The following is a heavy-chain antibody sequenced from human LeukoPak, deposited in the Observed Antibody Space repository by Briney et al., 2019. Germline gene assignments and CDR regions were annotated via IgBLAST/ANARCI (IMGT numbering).Heavy chain of an antibody. D-gene: IGHD3-3*01. CDR2: ISSNGGST. Sequence: GGSLRLSCAASGFTFSSYAMHWVRQAPGKGLEYVSAISSNGGSTYYANSVKGRFTTSRDNSKNTLYLQMGSLRAEDMAVYYCARSYYDFWSGHHSPFDYWGQGTLVTVSS. CDR3: ARSYYDFWSGHHSPFDY. J-gene: IGHJ4*02. V-gene: IGHV3-64*01. CDR1: GFTFSSYA.